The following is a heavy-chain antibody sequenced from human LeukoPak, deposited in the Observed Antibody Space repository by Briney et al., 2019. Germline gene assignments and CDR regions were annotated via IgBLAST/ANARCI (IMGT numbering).Heavy chain of an antibody. CDR3: ARAYSSGWYSERLDY. D-gene: IGHD6-13*01. J-gene: IGHJ4*02. V-gene: IGHV4-61*02. CDR1: GGSISSGSYY. Sequence: SETLSLTCTVSGGSISSGSYYWSWIRQPAGKGLEWIGRIYTSGSTNYNPSLKSRVTISVDTSKNQFSLKLTSVTAADTAVYYCARAYSSGWYSERLDYWGQGILVTVSS. CDR2: IYTSGST.